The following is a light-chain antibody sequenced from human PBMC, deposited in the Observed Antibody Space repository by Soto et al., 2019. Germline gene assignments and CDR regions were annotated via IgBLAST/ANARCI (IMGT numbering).Light chain of an antibody. Sequence: AIQLTQSPSPLSASVGDRVTITCLASQGISSALAWYQQKPGKAPKLLIYDASSLESGVPSRFSGSGSGTDCTLTISSLQPEDVATYYCQQFNNYPHTLGQGTRLEIK. J-gene: IGKJ5*01. CDR2: DAS. CDR3: QQFNNYPHT. V-gene: IGKV1D-13*01. CDR1: QGISSA.